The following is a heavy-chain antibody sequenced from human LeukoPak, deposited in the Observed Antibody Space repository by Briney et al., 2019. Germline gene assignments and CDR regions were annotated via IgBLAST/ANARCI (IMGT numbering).Heavy chain of an antibody. CDR1: GGSISSYH. D-gene: IGHD5-12*01. V-gene: IGHV4-59*01. Sequence: PETLSLTCTVSGGSISSYHWSWIRQPPGKGLESIGYIYNSVTNYNPSLKSRVTISVDTSKNQFSLKLTSVTAADTAVYYCAGAYAGYVRAFDIWGQGTLLTVSS. CDR2: IYNSVT. CDR3: AGAYAGYVRAFDI. J-gene: IGHJ3*02.